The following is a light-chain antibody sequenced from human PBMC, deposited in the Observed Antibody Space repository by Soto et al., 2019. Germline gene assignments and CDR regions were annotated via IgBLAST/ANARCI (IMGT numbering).Light chain of an antibody. Sequence: DIVMTQSPDSLSVSLGERATINCKSIQSFLYSSNNKNYLAWYQHKPGQPPKLLIYWASTRVSGVPERFSGSGSGTDFTITISSLQTEDVAVYYCQEYYSNPPFGQGTKVEIK. CDR1: QSFLYSSNNKNY. V-gene: IGKV4-1*01. J-gene: IGKJ1*01. CDR2: WAS. CDR3: QEYYSNPP.